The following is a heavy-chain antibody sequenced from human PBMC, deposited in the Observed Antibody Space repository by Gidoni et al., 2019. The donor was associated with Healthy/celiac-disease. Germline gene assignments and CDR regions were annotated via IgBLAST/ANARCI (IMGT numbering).Heavy chain of an antibody. D-gene: IGHD6-19*01. V-gene: IGHV3-23*01. J-gene: IGHJ4*02. CDR2: ISGSGAGT. CDR1: GFTFSNYA. CDR3: AGSLDSRGWYNFDY. Sequence: EVQLLESGGGLVQPGGSLRLACAASGFTFSNYAMSWVRQAPGKGLGWVSVISGSGAGTNYADSVKGRFTVSRDKSKNTLYLQMSTLRAEDTAVYYCAGSLDSRGWYNFDYWGQGTLVTVSS.